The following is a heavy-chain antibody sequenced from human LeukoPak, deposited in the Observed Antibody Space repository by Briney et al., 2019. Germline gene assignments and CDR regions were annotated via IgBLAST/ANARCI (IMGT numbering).Heavy chain of an antibody. D-gene: IGHD6-13*01. CDR1: GFTFSSYS. CDR3: ARDIQGGEQQLVLDY. V-gene: IGHV3-21*01. CDR2: ISSSSSYI. J-gene: IGHJ4*02. Sequence: GGSLRLSCAASGFTFSSYSMNWVRQAPGKGLEWVSSISSSSSYIYYADSVKGRFTISRDNAKNSLYLQMNSLRAEDTAVYYCARDIQGGEQQLVLDYWGQGTLVTVSS.